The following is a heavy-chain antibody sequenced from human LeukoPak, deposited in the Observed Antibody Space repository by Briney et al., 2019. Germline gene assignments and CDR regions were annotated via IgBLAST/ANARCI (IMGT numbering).Heavy chain of an antibody. CDR2: INPNSGGT. CDR1: GYTFTGYY. Sequence: ASVKVSCKASGYTFTGYYLHWVRQAPGQGLEWMGWINPNSGGTNYAQKFQGRVTMTRDTSISTAYLELSRLRSDDTAVYYCARDYSGSYWYAFDIWGQGTMVTVSS. J-gene: IGHJ3*02. CDR3: ARDYSGSYWYAFDI. D-gene: IGHD1-26*01. V-gene: IGHV1-2*02.